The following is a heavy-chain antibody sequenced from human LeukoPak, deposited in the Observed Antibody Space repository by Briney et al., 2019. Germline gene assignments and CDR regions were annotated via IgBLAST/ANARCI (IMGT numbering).Heavy chain of an antibody. D-gene: IGHD3-10*01. Sequence: GGSLRLSCAASGFTFNNYWMSWVRQAPGKGLEWVANIQQDGNEKFYVDSVKGRFIISRDNAKNSLFLQMNSLRAEATAVYYCTRDTPYGSGSYYKGLDSWGQGTLVTVSS. CDR2: IQQDGNEK. V-gene: IGHV3-7*03. J-gene: IGHJ4*02. CDR3: TRDTPYGSGSYYKGLDS. CDR1: GFTFNNYW.